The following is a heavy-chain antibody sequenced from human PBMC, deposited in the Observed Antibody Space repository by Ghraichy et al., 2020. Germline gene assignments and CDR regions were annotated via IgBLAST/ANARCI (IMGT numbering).Heavy chain of an antibody. Sequence: LSLTSAASGFTLSNYDVHWVRQAPGRGLEWVSFIRYDGSYKYYTDSVKGRFTISRDNSKNTLYLQMNSLRAEDTAVYYCAKDPAKHSRVGVADYWGQGTLVTVSS. J-gene: IGHJ4*02. D-gene: IGHD2-8*01. CDR3: AKDPAKHSRVGVADY. V-gene: IGHV3-30*02. CDR2: IRYDGSYK. CDR1: GFTLSNYD.